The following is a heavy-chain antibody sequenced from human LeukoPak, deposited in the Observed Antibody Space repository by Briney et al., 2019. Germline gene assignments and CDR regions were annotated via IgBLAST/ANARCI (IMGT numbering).Heavy chain of an antibody. CDR1: GFTFSSYE. Sequence: GGSLRLSCAASGFTFSSYEMNWVRQAPGKGLEWVSYISSSGSTIYYADSVKGRFTISRDNAKNSLYLQMNSLRAEDTAGYYFARVRGCSGGRWYSFRWFDPWGQGTLVTVSS. D-gene: IGHD2-15*01. CDR3: ARVRGCSGGRWYSFRWFDP. J-gene: IGHJ5*02. V-gene: IGHV3-48*03. CDR2: ISSSGSTI.